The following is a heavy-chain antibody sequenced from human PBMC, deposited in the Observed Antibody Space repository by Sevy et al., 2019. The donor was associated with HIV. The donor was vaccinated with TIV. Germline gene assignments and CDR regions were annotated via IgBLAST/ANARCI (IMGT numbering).Heavy chain of an antibody. Sequence: GGYLRLSCAASGFTFSSYSMNWVRQAPGKGLEWVSSISSSSSYIYYADSVKGRFTISRDNAKNSLYLQMNSLRAEDTAVYYCAREVGNIAARPAVGPFDYWGQGTLVTVSS. CDR1: GFTFSSYS. CDR3: AREVGNIAARPAVGPFDY. CDR2: ISSSSSYI. J-gene: IGHJ4*02. V-gene: IGHV3-21*01. D-gene: IGHD6-6*01.